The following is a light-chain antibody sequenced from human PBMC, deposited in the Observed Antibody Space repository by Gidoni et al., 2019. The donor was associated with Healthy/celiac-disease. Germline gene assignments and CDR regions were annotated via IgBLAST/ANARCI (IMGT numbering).Light chain of an antibody. J-gene: IGKJ1*01. CDR2: GAS. CDR3: QQYGSCPGT. Sequence: IVLTPSPGTLSLSPGERATLTCSSSQCVSSSYLAWYQQKPGQAPRLLIYGASSRATGIPDRFSGSGSGTDFTLTISRLEPEDFAVYYCQQYGSCPGTFGQGTKVEIK. V-gene: IGKV3-20*01. CDR1: QCVSSSY.